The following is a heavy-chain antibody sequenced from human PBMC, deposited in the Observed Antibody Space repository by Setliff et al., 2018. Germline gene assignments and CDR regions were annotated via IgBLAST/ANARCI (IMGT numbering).Heavy chain of an antibody. CDR2: ITHDGSKT. CDR3: TRDQDYYGMDV. Sequence: GGSLRLSCAAAGFTFSNYAMSWVRQAPGKGLEWVASITHDGSKTYILDSVKGRFTISRDNTKNSLYLQMNSLRGEDTAVYHCTRDQDYYGMDVWGQGTTVTVSS. J-gene: IGHJ6*02. CDR1: GFTFSNYA. V-gene: IGHV3-7*01.